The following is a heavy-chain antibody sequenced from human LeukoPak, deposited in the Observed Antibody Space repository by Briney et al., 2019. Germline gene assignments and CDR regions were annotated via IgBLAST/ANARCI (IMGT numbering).Heavy chain of an antibody. CDR1: GVSMSSYY. D-gene: IGHD2/OR15-2a*01. Sequence: LETLSLTCSVSGVSMSSYYWSWIRQPPGKGLEWIGYVHYTGTTNYNASLKSRVTISLDTSKNQFSLRLSSVTAADTAVYYCASFLAHRSNDYWGQGTLVTVSS. J-gene: IGHJ4*02. CDR2: VHYTGTT. CDR3: ASFLAHRSNDY. V-gene: IGHV4-59*01.